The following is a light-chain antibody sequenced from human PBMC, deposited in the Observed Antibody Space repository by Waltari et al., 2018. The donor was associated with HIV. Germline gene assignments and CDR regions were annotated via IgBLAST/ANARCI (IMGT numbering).Light chain of an antibody. CDR2: WVS. J-gene: IGLJ1*01. Sequence: QSALTQPASVSGSPGQSITLSCTGTNSAVGGYNYVSCDQQHPAKAPKRSIYWVSNRPSGVSNRVSGANSGNTASLTISVLQAEDEADYYCYSYTSSSTPYVFGTGTKVTVL. CDR3: YSYTSSSTPYV. V-gene: IGLV2-14*01. CDR1: NSAVGGYNY.